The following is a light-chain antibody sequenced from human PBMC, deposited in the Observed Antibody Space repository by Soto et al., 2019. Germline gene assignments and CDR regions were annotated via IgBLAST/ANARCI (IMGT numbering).Light chain of an antibody. CDR1: SGDIGSYNR. CDR3: CSYAGTFTFV. V-gene: IGLV2-11*01. Sequence: QSVLTQPASVSGSPGQSITISCTGTSGDIGSYNRVSWYQQLPGKAPKLMIYDVTKRPSGVPHRFSGSKSGNTASLTISGLQAEDEPDYYCCSYAGTFTFVFGAGTKVTVL. J-gene: IGLJ1*01. CDR2: DVT.